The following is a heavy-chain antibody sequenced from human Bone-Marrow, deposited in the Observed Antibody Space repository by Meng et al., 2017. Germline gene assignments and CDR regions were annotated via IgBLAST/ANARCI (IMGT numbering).Heavy chain of an antibody. CDR3: ARTLKDYNYDILTGYYSPDAFDI. D-gene: IGHD3-9*01. Sequence: SLEISCAASGFTPRRYAMHRVRQAPGKGLEWVAVISYDGSNKYYADSVKGRFTISRDNSKNTLYLQMNSLRAEDTAVYYCARTLKDYNYDILTGYYSPDAFDIWGQGTMVTVSS. CDR1: GFTPRRYA. V-gene: IGHV3-30*04. J-gene: IGHJ3*02. CDR2: ISYDGSNK.